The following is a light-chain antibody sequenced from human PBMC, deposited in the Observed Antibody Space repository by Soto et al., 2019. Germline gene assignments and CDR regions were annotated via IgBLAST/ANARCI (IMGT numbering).Light chain of an antibody. CDR3: QSYDSTLSARYV. CDR1: SSDIGAYNY. J-gene: IGLJ1*01. Sequence: QSVLTQPPSASGSPGQSVTISCTGSSSDIGAYNYVSWYQQRPGQVPKLIIYEVTKRPSGVPDRFSASTSGTSASLAITGLQAEDEGDYYCQSYDSTLSARYVFGTGTKLTVL. CDR2: EVT. V-gene: IGLV2-8*01.